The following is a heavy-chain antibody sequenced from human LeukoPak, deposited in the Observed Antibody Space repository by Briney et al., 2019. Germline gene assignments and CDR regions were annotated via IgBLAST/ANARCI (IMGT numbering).Heavy chain of an antibody. J-gene: IGHJ4*02. D-gene: IGHD1-14*01. Sequence: GGSLRLSCAASGFTFSSYSMNWVRQAPGKGLEWVSSISSSSSYIYYADSVKGRFTISRDNAKNSLYLQINSLRAEDTAVYYCARVGTLGFDYWGQGTLVTLSS. CDR3: ARVGTLGFDY. CDR1: GFTFSSYS. CDR2: ISSSSSYI. V-gene: IGHV3-21*01.